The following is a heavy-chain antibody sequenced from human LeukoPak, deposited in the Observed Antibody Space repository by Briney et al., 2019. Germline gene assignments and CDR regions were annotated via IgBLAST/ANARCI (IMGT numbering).Heavy chain of an antibody. CDR1: GGSFSGYY. CDR3: ARGRLSDYYYYYMDV. J-gene: IGHJ6*03. CDR2: LYYSGST. V-gene: IGHV4-34*04. Sequence: KSSETLSLTCAVYGGSFSGYYWGWIRQPPGRGLEWIGSLYYSGSTYNNPSLKSRATISVDTSKNQFSLKLTSVTAADTAVYHCARGRLSDYYYYYMDVWGKGTTVTVSS. D-gene: IGHD3-16*02.